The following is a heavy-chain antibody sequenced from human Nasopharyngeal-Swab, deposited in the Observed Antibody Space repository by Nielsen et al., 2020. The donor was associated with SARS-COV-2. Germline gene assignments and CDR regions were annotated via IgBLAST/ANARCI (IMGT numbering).Heavy chain of an antibody. Sequence: GGSLRLSCEASGFTISRYGMHWVRQAPGKGLEWVTFISYDGSVKYYADSVKGRFTISTDVSNNTLYLQMNSLRVEDTPIYYCTKGAQRGDYWGQGTLVTVSS. CDR3: TKGAQRGDY. J-gene: IGHJ4*02. V-gene: IGHV3-30*18. CDR2: ISYDGSVK. D-gene: IGHD6-25*01. CDR1: GFTISRYG.